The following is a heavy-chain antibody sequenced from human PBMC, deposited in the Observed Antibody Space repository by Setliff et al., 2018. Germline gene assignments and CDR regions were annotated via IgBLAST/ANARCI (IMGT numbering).Heavy chain of an antibody. V-gene: IGHV4-4*08. D-gene: IGHD3-9*01. CDR1: GGSMTDFF. J-gene: IGHJ6*03. CDR2: IYTKGST. Sequence: SETLSLTCSVPGGSMTDFFWNWIRQPPGKGLEWIGYIYTKGSTNYSPSLRSRVTMSLDRSRNQFSLTLNSMTAADTAIYYCARLPKIVTGYYGSHYYYYMDVWGKGTTVTVSS. CDR3: ARLPKIVTGYYGSHYYYYMDV.